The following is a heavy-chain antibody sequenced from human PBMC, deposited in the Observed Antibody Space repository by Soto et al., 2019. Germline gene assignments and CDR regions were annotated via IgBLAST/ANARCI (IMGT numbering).Heavy chain of an antibody. J-gene: IGHJ4*02. CDR3: ARQIYDSDTGPNFQYYFDS. CDR2: IDPSDSQT. D-gene: IGHD3-22*01. V-gene: IGHV5-10-1*01. Sequence: GESLKISCKGSGYSFAGYWITWVRQKPGKGLEWMGRIDPSDSQTYYSPSFRGHVTISVTKSITTVFLQWSSLRASYTAMYYCARQIYDSDTGPNFQYYFDSWGQGTPVTVSS. CDR1: GYSFAGYW.